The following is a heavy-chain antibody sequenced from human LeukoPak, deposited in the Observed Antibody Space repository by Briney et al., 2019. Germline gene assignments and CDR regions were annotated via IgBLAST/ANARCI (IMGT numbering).Heavy chain of an antibody. D-gene: IGHD6-13*01. Sequence: PSETLSLTCTVSGGSISSYYWSWIRQPPGKGLEWIGYIYYSGSTNYNPSLKSRVTTSVDTSKNQFSLKLSSVTAADTAVYYCASTPYSSSWYFDYWGQGTLVTVSS. J-gene: IGHJ4*02. V-gene: IGHV4-59*08. CDR1: GGSISSYY. CDR3: ASTPYSSSWYFDY. CDR2: IYYSGST.